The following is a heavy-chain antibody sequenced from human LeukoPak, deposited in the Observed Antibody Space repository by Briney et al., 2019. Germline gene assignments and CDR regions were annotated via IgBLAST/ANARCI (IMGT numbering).Heavy chain of an antibody. J-gene: IGHJ6*02. V-gene: IGHV3-53*01. CDR2: IYSGGST. CDR3: ARSEEFCRGGSCFSYYGMDV. Sequence: GGSLRLSCAASGFTFTIYGMYWVRQAPGKGLESVSVIYSGGSTYYPDSVVGRFTISRDNSNNTLYRQMNSLRAEDTAVYYCARSEEFCRGGSCFSYYGMDVWGQGTTVTVSS. D-gene: IGHD2-15*01. CDR1: GFTFTIYG.